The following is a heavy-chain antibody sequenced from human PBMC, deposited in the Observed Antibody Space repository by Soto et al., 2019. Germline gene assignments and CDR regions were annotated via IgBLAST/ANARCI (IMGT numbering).Heavy chain of an antibody. V-gene: IGHV3-33*01. J-gene: IGHJ4*02. CDR2: IWYDGSNK. CDR1: GFTFSSYG. Sequence: GGSLRLSCAASGFTFSSYGMHWVRQAPGKGLEWVAVIWYDGSNKYYADSVKGRFTISRDNSKNTLYLQMNSLRAEDTAVYYCAILPEGGNYYDSSGSILFDYWGQGTLVTVSS. D-gene: IGHD3-22*01. CDR3: AILPEGGNYYDSSGSILFDY.